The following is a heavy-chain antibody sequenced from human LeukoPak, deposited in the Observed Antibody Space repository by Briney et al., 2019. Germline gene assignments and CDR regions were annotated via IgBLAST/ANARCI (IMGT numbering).Heavy chain of an antibody. CDR2: ISGSGGST. J-gene: IGHJ6*03. D-gene: IGHD3-22*01. CDR3: VSMIVVVNDYYYSMDV. V-gene: IGHV3-23*01. CDR1: GFTFSSYA. Sequence: PGGSLRLSCAASGFTFSSYAMSWVRQAPGKGLMWVSAISGSGGSTYYADSVKGRFTISRDNSKNTLYLQMNRLRAEDTAVYYCVSMIVVVNDYYYSMDVWGKGTTVTVSS.